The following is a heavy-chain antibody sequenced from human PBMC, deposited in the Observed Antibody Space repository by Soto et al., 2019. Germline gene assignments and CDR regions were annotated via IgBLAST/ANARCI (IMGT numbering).Heavy chain of an antibody. Sequence: GGSLRLSCAASGFTFSSYDMHWVRQATGKGLEWVSAIGTAGDTYYPGSVKGRFTISRENAKNSLYLQMNSLRAEDTAVYYCARVLSSRGYYYYGMDVWGQGTTVTVSS. D-gene: IGHD3-9*01. CDR1: GFTFSSYD. CDR3: ARVLSSRGYYYYGMDV. J-gene: IGHJ6*02. V-gene: IGHV3-13*01. CDR2: IGTAGDT.